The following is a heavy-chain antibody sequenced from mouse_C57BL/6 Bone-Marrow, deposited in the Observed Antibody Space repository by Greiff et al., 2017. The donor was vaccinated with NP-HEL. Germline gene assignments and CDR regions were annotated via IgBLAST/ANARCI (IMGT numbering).Heavy chain of an antibody. D-gene: IGHD4-1*02. CDR3: ASTGAG. Sequence: EVQLQQSGTVLARPGASVKMSCKTSGSTFTSYWMHWVKQRPGQGLEWIGAIYPGNSDTSYNQQFKGKAKLTAGTSASTAYMELSSLANENSAVYYCASTGAGWGQGTTLTVSS. CDR1: GSTFTSYW. CDR2: IYPGNSDT. J-gene: IGHJ2*01. V-gene: IGHV1-5*01.